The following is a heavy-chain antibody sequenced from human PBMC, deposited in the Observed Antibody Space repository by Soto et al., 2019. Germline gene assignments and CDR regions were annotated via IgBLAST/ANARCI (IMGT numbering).Heavy chain of an antibody. Sequence: SGPTLVNPTQTLTLTCTFSGFSLSTSGVGVGWIRQPPGKALEWLALIYWDDDKRYSPSLKSRLTITKDTSKNQVVLTMTNMDPVDTATYYCAHTAPNYYGSGSYYISWFDPWGQGTLFTVSS. CDR3: AHTAPNYYGSGSYYISWFDP. D-gene: IGHD3-10*01. CDR1: GFSLSTSGVG. CDR2: IYWDDDK. V-gene: IGHV2-5*02. J-gene: IGHJ5*02.